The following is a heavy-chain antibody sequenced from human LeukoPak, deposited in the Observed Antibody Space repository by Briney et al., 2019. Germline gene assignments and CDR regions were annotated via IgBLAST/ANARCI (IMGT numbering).Heavy chain of an antibody. V-gene: IGHV3-66*02. J-gene: IGHJ6*02. CDR3: ASQIGGNYGYYYYYGMDV. CDR1: GFTVSSNY. D-gene: IGHD4-11*01. CDR2: IYSGGST. Sequence: GGSLRLSCAASGFTVSSNYMSWVRQAPGKGLEWVSVIYSGGSTYYADSVKGRFTISRDNSKNTLYLQMNSLRAEDTAVYYCASQIGGNYGYYYYYGMDVWGQGTTVTVSS.